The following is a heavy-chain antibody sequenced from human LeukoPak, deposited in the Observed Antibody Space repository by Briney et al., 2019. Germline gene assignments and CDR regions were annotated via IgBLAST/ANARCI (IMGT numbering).Heavy chain of an antibody. CDR2: ISAYNGNT. Sequence: ASVTVSFKASGYTFTSYGVSWVRQAPGQGLEWMGWISAYNGNTNYAQKLQGRVTMTTDTSTSTAYMELRSLRSDDTAVYYCASWGRDGYNSFDYWGQGTLVTVSS. D-gene: IGHD5-24*01. J-gene: IGHJ4*02. CDR1: GYTFTSYG. V-gene: IGHV1-18*01. CDR3: ASWGRDGYNSFDY.